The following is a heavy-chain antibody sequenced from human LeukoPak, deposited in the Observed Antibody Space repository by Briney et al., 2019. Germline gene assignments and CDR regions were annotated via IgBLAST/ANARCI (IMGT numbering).Heavy chain of an antibody. CDR1: GFIFSDYY. D-gene: IGHD5-12*01. V-gene: IGHV3-11*04. J-gene: IGHJ4*02. Sequence: GGSLRLSCAASGFIFSDYYMGWVRQAPGKGLEWVSYISNKGSSSTTYYADSVKGRFTISRDNIKNSMFLQMDSLTVEDTALYFCTRDLPATISLGDDYWGPGTPVTVSS. CDR2: ISNKGSSSTT. CDR3: TRDLPATISLGDDY.